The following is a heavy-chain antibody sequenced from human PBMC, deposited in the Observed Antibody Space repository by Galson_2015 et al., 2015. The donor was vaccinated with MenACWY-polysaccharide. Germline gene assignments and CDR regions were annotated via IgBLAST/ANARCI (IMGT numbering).Heavy chain of an antibody. J-gene: IGHJ5*02. CDR2: THGDGGAT. CDR3: ARAGAKYCRGGNCFFNWFDP. D-gene: IGHD2-15*01. CDR1: GFSFSTYW. V-gene: IGHV3-74*01. Sequence: LRLSCSASGFSFSTYWMHWVRQAPGKGLVWVSRTHGDGGATDYADSVKGRFTISRDNAKNTLYLQMNSLRAEDTAVYYCARAGAKYCRGGNCFFNWFDPWGQGTLVTVSS.